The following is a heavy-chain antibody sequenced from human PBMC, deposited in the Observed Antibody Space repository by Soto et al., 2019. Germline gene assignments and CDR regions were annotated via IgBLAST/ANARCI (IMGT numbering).Heavy chain of an antibody. CDR3: AVTYYYDSSGPHQAFDI. D-gene: IGHD3-22*01. Sequence: ASVKVSCKASGYTFTSYGISWVRQAPGQGLEWMGWISAYNGNTNYAQKLQGRVTMTTDTSTSTAYMELRSLRSDDTAVYYCAVTYYYDSSGPHQAFDIWGQGTMVTVSS. CDR2: ISAYNGNT. CDR1: GYTFTSYG. J-gene: IGHJ3*02. V-gene: IGHV1-18*01.